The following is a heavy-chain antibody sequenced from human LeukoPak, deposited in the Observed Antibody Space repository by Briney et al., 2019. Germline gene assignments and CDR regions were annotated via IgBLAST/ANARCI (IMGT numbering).Heavy chain of an antibody. V-gene: IGHV5-51*01. D-gene: IGHD4-17*01. CDR1: GYSFTSYW. CDR3: ARQTVTTNPKYYYYFYCMDV. Sequence: GESLKISCKGSGYSFTSYWIGWVRQMPGKGLEWMGIIYPGDSDTRYSPSFQGQVTISADKSISTAYLQWSSLKASDTAMYYCARQTVTTNPKYYYYFYCMDVWGQGTTVTVSS. J-gene: IGHJ6*02. CDR2: IYPGDSDT.